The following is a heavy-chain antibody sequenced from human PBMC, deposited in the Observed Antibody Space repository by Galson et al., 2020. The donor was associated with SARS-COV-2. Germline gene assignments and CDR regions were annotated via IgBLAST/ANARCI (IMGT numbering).Heavy chain of an antibody. CDR2: IYDSGST. V-gene: IGHV4-59*11. CDR3: AREVGYFDL. CDR1: GGSIRSHY. J-gene: IGHJ2*01. Sequence: SETLSLTCTVYGGSIRSHYWSWTRQPPGKGLEWIGYIYDSGSTKYNPSLKSRVTMSVDMSKNQFSLKLRSVTAADTAVYYCAREVGYFDLCGRGTLVTVSS.